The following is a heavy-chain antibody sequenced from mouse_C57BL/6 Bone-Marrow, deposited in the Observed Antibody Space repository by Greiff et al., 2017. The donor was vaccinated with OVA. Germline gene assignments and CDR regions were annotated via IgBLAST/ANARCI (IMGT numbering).Heavy chain of an antibody. D-gene: IGHD1-1*01. CDR3: ARDDYCSSYVLYYGD. Sequence: DVQLQESGPGLVKPSQTVFLTCTVTGISITTGNYRWSWIRQFPGNKLEWIGYIYYSGTITYNPSLTSRTTITRDTPKNQFFLEMNSLTDVDTATYYCARDDYCSSYVLYYGDWGQGTTLTFSS. CDR1: GISITTGNYR. CDR2: IYYSGTI. V-gene: IGHV3-5*01. J-gene: IGHJ2*01.